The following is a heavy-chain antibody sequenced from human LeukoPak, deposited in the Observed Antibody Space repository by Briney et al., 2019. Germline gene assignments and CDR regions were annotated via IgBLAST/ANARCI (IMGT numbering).Heavy chain of an antibody. J-gene: IGHJ4*02. Sequence: GGSLRLSCAASGFTFSRYGMHWVRQAPDKGLEGVTSISNDGSNKYYADSVKGRFTISRDNPKNTLYLQMNSLRAEDTAIYYCANVGLLVGATVGHWGQGTLVTVSS. V-gene: IGHV3-30*18. D-gene: IGHD1-26*01. CDR1: GFTFSRYG. CDR2: ISNDGSNK. CDR3: ANVGLLVGATVGH.